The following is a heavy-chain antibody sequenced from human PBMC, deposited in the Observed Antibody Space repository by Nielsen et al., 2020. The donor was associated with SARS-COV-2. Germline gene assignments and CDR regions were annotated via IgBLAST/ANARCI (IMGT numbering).Heavy chain of an antibody. D-gene: IGHD2-8*01. CDR3: AHGGVYFDY. J-gene: IGHJ4*02. Sequence: GPTLVKPTQTLTLTCTFSGFSLNTVGVGVGWIRQPPGKALEWLALIYWNDDKRYSPSLKSRLTVTKATSRNQVVLTLTNMEPADTGTYYCAHGGVYFDYWGQGILVTVSS. CDR1: GFSLNTVGVG. CDR2: IYWNDDK. V-gene: IGHV2-5*01.